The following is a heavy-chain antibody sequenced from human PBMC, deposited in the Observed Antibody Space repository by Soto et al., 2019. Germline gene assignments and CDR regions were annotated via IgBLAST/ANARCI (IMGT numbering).Heavy chain of an antibody. CDR1: GDSISSGNKY. CDR3: ASSSLYGMDV. Sequence: SETLSLTCIVSGDSISSGNKYWSWIRQPPGKGLEWLGYIFSSGTTYHNPSLTSRLSMSLDTSQNQFSLKLNSVTDADTAVYYCASSSLYGMDVWGQGTTVTVSS. J-gene: IGHJ6*02. CDR2: IFSSGTT. V-gene: IGHV4-30-4*01.